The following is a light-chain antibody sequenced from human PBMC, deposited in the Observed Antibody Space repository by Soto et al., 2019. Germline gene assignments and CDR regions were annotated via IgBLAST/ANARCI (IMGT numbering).Light chain of an antibody. Sequence: QSALTQPRSVSGSPGQSVTISCTGTSSDVGGYNYVSWYQQHPGRAPRVMIYDVKTRPSGVPDRFSGSKSGNTASLTISELQAEDEADYYCCSYAGDYTFVFGTGTKGPS. CDR1: SSDVGGYNY. J-gene: IGLJ1*01. CDR2: DVK. CDR3: CSYAGDYTFV. V-gene: IGLV2-11*01.